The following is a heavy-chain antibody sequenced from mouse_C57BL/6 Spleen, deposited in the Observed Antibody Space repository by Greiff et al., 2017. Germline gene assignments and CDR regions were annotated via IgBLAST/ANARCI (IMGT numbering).Heavy chain of an antibody. D-gene: IGHD2-5*01. J-gene: IGHJ3*01. Sequence: VQLQQSGPELVKPGASVKISCKASGYTFTDYYMNWVKQSHGKSLEWIGDINPNNGGTSYNQKFKGKATLTVDKSSSTAYMELRSLTSEDSAVYYCARSGYSNYEGFAYWGQGTLVTVSA. CDR2: INPNNGGT. CDR3: ARSGYSNYEGFAY. CDR1: GYTFTDYY. V-gene: IGHV1-26*01.